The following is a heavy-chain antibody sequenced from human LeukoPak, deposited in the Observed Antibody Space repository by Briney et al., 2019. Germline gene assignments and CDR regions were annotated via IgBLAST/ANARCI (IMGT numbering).Heavy chain of an antibody. CDR1: GFTFSSYW. Sequence: GGSLRLSCAASGFTFSSYWMSWVRQAPGKGLEWVANIKQDGSEKYYVDSVKGRFTISRDNAKNSLYLQMNSLRAEDTAVYYCARTIQLWSHYYYYYYMDVWGKGTTVTVSS. J-gene: IGHJ6*03. V-gene: IGHV3-7*01. CDR2: IKQDGSEK. D-gene: IGHD5-18*01. CDR3: ARTIQLWSHYYYYYYMDV.